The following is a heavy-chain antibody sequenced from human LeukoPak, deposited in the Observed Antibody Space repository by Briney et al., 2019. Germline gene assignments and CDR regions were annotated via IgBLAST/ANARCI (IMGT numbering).Heavy chain of an antibody. CDR2: IYSGGDT. CDR1: GFTVSSNY. V-gene: IGHV3-53*01. J-gene: IGHJ4*02. D-gene: IGHD3-3*01. CDR3: AKDAFWSGYYSY. Sequence: PGGSLRLSCAASGFTVSSNYMSWVRQAPGKGLEWVSVIYSGGDTYYADSVKGRFTISRDNSKNTLYLQMNSLRAEDTAVYYCAKDAFWSGYYSYWGQGTLVTVSS.